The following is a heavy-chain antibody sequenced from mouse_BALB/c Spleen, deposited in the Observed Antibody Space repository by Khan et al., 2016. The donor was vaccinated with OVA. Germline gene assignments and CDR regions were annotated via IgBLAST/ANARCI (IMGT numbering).Heavy chain of an antibody. CDR3: DRVGGYYDGFVY. D-gene: IGHD2-3*01. CDR1: GFTFTSYV. CDR2: IYPFNDAT. J-gene: IGHJ3*01. V-gene: IGHV1S136*01. Sequence: VQLQQSGPEVVKPGASVKMSCKASGFTFTSYVIHWVKQKPGQGLEWIGYIYPFNDATKFNAKFNGKATLTSDKSSSTAYMQLSSLTSEDSAVYYCDRVGGYYDGFVYWGQGTLVTVSA.